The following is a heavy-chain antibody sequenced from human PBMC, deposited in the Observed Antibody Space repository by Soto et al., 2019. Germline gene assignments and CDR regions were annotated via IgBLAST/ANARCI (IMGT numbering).Heavy chain of an antibody. CDR1: GFSIHTYGVG. J-gene: IGHJ3*01. D-gene: IGHD1-7*01. V-gene: IGHV2-5*02. CDR2: TYWEDDN. Sequence: SGPTLVNPTQTLTLTCSPPGFSIHTYGVGVGWVRQPPGKAMEWLALTYWEDDNRYNPSLKRRLSTMKDIYRNQVGLTMTNMDPADTATYYCAHSLTLTSTWNYGAFDFWGQGALVTVSS. CDR3: AHSLTLTSTWNYGAFDF.